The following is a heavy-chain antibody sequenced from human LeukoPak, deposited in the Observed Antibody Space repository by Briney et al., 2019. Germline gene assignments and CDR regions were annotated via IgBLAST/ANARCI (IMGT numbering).Heavy chain of an antibody. CDR2: MNPNSGNT. V-gene: IGHV1-8*03. D-gene: IGHD3-22*01. CDR3: ARGGYYYDSSGEYFQH. J-gene: IGHJ1*01. CDR1: GYTFTGYY. Sequence: ASVKVSCKASGYTFTGYYMHWVRQAPGQGLEWMGWMNPNSGNTDYLQKFQGRITITRNTSISTAYMELSSLRSEDTAVYYCARGGYYYDSSGEYFQHWGQGTLVTVSS.